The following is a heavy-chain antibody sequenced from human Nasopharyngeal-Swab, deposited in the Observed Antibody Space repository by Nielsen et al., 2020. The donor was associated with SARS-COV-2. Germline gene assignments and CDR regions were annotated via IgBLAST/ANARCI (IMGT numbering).Heavy chain of an antibody. CDR3: ASSIGDYYDSSGYGDY. Sequence: SVKVSCKASGGTFSTYGISWVRQAPGQGLEWMGGIIPMFHRANYAQKFQGRVTITADESTSTASMELSSLRSEDTAVYYCASSIGDYYDSSGYGDYWGQGTLVTVSS. V-gene: IGHV1-69*13. CDR1: GGTFSTYG. D-gene: IGHD3-22*01. CDR2: IIPMFHRA. J-gene: IGHJ4*02.